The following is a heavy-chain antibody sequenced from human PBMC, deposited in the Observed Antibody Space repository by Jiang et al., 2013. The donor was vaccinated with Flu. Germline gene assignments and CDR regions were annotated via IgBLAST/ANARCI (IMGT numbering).Heavy chain of an antibody. CDR1: GFSFSSYA. CDR3: AKGPAYYYDSSGQNYYFDY. D-gene: IGHD3-22*01. Sequence: VQLLESGGGLVQPGGSLRLSCAASGFSFSSYAMSWVRQALGKGLEWVSAISGSGGSTYYADSVKGRFTISRDNSKNTLYLQMNSLGAEDTAVYYCAKGPAYYYDSSGQNYYFDYWGQGTLVTVSS. CDR2: ISGSGGST. J-gene: IGHJ4*02. V-gene: IGHV3-23*01.